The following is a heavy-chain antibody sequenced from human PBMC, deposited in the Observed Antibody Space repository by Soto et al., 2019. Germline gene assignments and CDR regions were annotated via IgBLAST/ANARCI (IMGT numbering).Heavy chain of an antibody. CDR3: ALLRLRHYCYFDL. CDR1: GFTFSSYG. CDR2: IWYDGSNK. J-gene: IGHJ2*01. Sequence: QVQLVESGGGVVQPGRSLRLSCAASGFTFSSYGMHWVRQAPGKGLEWVAVIWYDGSNKYYADSVKGRFNISTDNSKHTPYLRMYCLVPGDTAVYCRALLRLRHYCYFDLWGRGALVPLPS. D-gene: IGHD5-12*01. V-gene: IGHV3-33*03.